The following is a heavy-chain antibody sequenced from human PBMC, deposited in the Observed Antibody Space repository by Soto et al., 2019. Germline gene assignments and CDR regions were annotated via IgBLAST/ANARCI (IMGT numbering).Heavy chain of an antibody. J-gene: IGHJ5*02. CDR2: INAGNGDT. CDR1: GDNFNNYA. Sequence: ASVKVSCKASGDNFNNYALHWVRQAPGQGLEWMGRINAGNGDTKYSQKFQGRVTITRDTFATTTYMELSSLRSEDTAVYYCARDRDFFQACWFEPWGQGTLVTVSS. D-gene: IGHD3-3*01. CDR3: ARDRDFFQACWFEP. V-gene: IGHV1-3*01.